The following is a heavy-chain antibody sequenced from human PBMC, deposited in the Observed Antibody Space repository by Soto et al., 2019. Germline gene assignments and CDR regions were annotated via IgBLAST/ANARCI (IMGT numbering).Heavy chain of an antibody. V-gene: IGHV3-15*01. Sequence: GGSLRLSCAASGFTFSNAWMSWVRQAPGKGLEWVGRIKSKTDGGTTDYAAPVKGRFTISRDDSKNTLYLQMNSLKTEDTAVYYCTSLWFGAEINYYYYGMDVWGQGTTVTVSS. CDR3: TSLWFGAEINYYYYGMDV. CDR1: GFTFSNAW. CDR2: IKSKTDGGTT. J-gene: IGHJ6*02. D-gene: IGHD3-10*01.